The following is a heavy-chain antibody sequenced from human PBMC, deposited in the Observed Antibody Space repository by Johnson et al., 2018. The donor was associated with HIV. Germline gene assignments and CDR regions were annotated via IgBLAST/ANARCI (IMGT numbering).Heavy chain of an antibody. D-gene: IGHD4-23*01. J-gene: IGHJ3*02. CDR2: IYSGGSK. V-gene: IGHV3-66*04. CDR1: GFTVSSNY. Sequence: VQLVESGGGSVKSGGSLRLSCAASGFTVSSNYMSWVRQAPGKGLEWVSVIYSGGSKYYADSVKGRFTISRDNSKNTLYLQMNSLRAEDTAVYYCAKLPGGNSGFVDAFDIWGQGTMVTVSS. CDR3: AKLPGGNSGFVDAFDI.